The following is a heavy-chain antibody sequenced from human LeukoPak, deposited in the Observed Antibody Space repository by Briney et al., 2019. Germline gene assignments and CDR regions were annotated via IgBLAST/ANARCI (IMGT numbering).Heavy chain of an antibody. CDR2: ITSSNTTM. CDR3: ARAMRIAVAGTDY. D-gene: IGHD6-19*01. J-gene: IGHJ4*02. Sequence: PGGCLRLSCAASGFSFSSYSMIWVRQAPGKGLGWVSSITSSNTTMYYADSVKGRFTISRDNAKSSLFLQLNSLTEGDTAVYYCARAMRIAVAGTDYWGQGTLVTVSS. CDR1: GFSFSSYS. V-gene: IGHV3-48*02.